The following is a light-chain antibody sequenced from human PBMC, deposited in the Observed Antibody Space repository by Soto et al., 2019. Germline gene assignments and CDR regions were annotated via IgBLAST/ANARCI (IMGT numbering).Light chain of an antibody. CDR1: QSVSSNY. J-gene: IGKJ4*01. CDR2: GAS. Sequence: EIVLTQSPGTLSLSPGERATLSCRASQSVSSNYLAWYQQKPGQAPRLLIYGASIRATGIPARFSGSGSGTDFTLTISSLEPEDFAVYYCQQRSNWPPFTFGGGTKVEIK. V-gene: IGKV3D-20*02. CDR3: QQRSNWPPFT.